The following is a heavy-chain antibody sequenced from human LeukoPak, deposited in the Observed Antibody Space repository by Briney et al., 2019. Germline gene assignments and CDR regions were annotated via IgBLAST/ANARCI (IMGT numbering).Heavy chain of an antibody. CDR3: ARKINSGYVDDWFFDL. Sequence: GASVKVSCTASGYTFSDYYIHWLRQAPGQGLEWMGWINPKSGVTNFAQYFQGRVTMTRDTSSTTVYMELTRLRSEDTAVYYCARKINSGYVDDWFFDLWGRGTLVTVSS. J-gene: IGHJ2*01. CDR2: INPKSGVT. D-gene: IGHD5-12*01. CDR1: GYTFSDYY. V-gene: IGHV1-2*02.